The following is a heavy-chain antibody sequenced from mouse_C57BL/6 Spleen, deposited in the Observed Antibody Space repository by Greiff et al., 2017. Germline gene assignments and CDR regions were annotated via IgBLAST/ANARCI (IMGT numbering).Heavy chain of an antibody. Sequence: EVKVVESGGGLVKPGGSLKLSCAASGFTFSDYGMHWVRQAPEKGLEWVAYISSGSSTFYYADTVKGRFTISRDNAKNTLFLQMNSLRSEDTAMYYCARGLGFDYWGQGTTLTVSS. CDR3: ARGLGFDY. D-gene: IGHD3-3*01. J-gene: IGHJ2*01. CDR1: GFTFSDYG. CDR2: ISSGSSTF. V-gene: IGHV5-17*01.